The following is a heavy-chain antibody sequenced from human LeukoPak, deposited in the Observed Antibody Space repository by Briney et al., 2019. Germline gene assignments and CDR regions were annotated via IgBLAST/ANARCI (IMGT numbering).Heavy chain of an antibody. CDR2: IYWDDDR. CDR3: ARQAAGYGSSWREYYFAY. D-gene: IGHD6-13*01. J-gene: IGHJ4*02. CDR1: GFSLNTNAVG. V-gene: IGHV2-5*02. Sequence: KSGPTLVNPTQTLTLTCTFSGFSLNTNAVGVGWIRQPPGKALEWLALIYWDDDRRYSPSLKSRLTITKDTSKNQVVLTMTNMDPIDTATYYCARQAAGYGSSWREYYFAYWGQGTLVTVSS.